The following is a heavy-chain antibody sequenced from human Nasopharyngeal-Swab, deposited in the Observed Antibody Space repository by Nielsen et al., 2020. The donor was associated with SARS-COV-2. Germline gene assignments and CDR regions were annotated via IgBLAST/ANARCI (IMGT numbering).Heavy chain of an antibody. CDR3: ARPLYYGSDRGAFDI. CDR1: GYSFTSYW. J-gene: IGHJ3*02. V-gene: IGHV5-51*01. Sequence: GSLRLSCKGSGYSFTSYWIGWVRQMPGKGLEWMGIIYPGDSDTRYSPSFQGQVTISADKSISTAYLQWSSLKASDTAMYYCARPLYYGSDRGAFDIWGQGTMVTVSS. CDR2: IYPGDSDT. D-gene: IGHD3-10*01.